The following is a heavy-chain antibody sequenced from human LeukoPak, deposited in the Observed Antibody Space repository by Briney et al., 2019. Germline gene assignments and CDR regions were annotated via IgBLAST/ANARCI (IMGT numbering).Heavy chain of an antibody. Sequence: GGSLRLSCAASGFTFSDYDMHWVRQATGKGLEWVSAIGTAGDTYYTGSVKGRFTISRENAKNSLYLQMNSLRAGDTAVYYCARVAKERVGGVYYFDYWGQGTLVTVSS. V-gene: IGHV3-13*01. J-gene: IGHJ4*02. CDR2: IGTAGDT. CDR3: ARVAKERVGGVYYFDY. CDR1: GFTFSDYD. D-gene: IGHD1-1*01.